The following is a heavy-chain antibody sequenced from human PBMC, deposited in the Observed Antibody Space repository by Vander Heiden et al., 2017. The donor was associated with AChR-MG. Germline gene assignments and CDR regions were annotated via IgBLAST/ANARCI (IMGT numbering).Heavy chain of an antibody. V-gene: IGHV4-39*01. Sequence: QLQLQESGPGLVKPSETLSLTCTVSGGSISRSSYYWGWIRQPPGKGREWIGSSDYSGSTYYNPSLKRRVTIAVDTSKNQFSLKLSSVTAADTAVYYCASGSGGSCLDYWGQGTLVTVSS. D-gene: IGHD2-15*01. CDR2: SDYSGST. CDR1: GGSISRSSYY. J-gene: IGHJ4*02. CDR3: ASGSGGSCLDY.